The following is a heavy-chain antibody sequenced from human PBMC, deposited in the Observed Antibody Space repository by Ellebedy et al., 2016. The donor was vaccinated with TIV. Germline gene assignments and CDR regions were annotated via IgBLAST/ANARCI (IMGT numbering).Heavy chain of an antibody. CDR3: ARDVAGGWGDP. J-gene: IGHJ5*02. CDR1: GFTLRSYG. CDR2: ISSNSRSI. D-gene: IGHD2-8*02. V-gene: IGHV3-21*06. Sequence: GGSLRLSXAASGFTLRSYGMNWVRQAPGKGLEWVSSISSNSRSIYYSDSVDGRFTISRDNAKNSLYLQMSSLRGEDTGIYYCARDVAGGWGDPWGQGSPVTVSS.